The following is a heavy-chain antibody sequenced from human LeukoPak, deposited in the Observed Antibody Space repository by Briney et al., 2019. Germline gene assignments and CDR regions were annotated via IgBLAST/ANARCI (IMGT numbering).Heavy chain of an antibody. CDR3: AREVIVHHPAFGD. CDR2: IAPMFDKA. J-gene: IGHJ4*02. CDR1: GDSFTKYS. D-gene: IGHD2-15*01. Sequence: SVKVSCKTSGDSFTKYSISLVLQAPGEGLEWMGDIAPMFDKANYAQKFQGRVTMTADQSSSTVYMELSSLESDDTGIYYCAREVIVHHPAFGDWGQGTQVTVSS. V-gene: IGHV1-69*01.